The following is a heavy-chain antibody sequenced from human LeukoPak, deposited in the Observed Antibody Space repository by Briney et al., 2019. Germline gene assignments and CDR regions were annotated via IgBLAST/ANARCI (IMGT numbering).Heavy chain of an antibody. CDR2: ISSSSSYI. Sequence: GGSLRLSCAASGFTFSSYSMNWVRQAPGKGLEWVSSISSSSSYIYYADSVKGRFTISRDNDKNSLYLQMNSLRAEDTAVYYCARKLNFWSGYAVSDYWGQGTLVTVSS. CDR1: GFTFSSYS. D-gene: IGHD3-3*01. V-gene: IGHV3-21*01. J-gene: IGHJ4*02. CDR3: ARKLNFWSGYAVSDY.